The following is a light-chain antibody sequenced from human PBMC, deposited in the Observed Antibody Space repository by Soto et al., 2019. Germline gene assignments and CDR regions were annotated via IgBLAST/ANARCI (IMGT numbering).Light chain of an antibody. CDR1: QSVSSN. CDR3: QRGDT. CDR2: DAS. J-gene: IGKJ5*01. V-gene: IGKV3-11*01. Sequence: EIVLTQSPATLSLSPGERATLSCRASQSVSSNLAWYQQKPGQAPRLLIYDASNRATGIPARISGSGSGTDFTLTISRLEPEDFAVYYCQRGDTFGQGTRLEIK.